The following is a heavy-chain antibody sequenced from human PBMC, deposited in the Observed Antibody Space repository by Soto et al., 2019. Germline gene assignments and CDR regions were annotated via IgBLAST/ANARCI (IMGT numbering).Heavy chain of an antibody. Sequence: LSCAASGFIFENFGMSWVRQAPGKGLEWISSISGSGFKKYYADSVKGRFTISRDNSKSTVYLELNNLSAEDTAVYHCAKNQGVELVPLATVDWFDPWGQGSVVTVSS. CDR1: GFIFENFG. D-gene: IGHD1-26*01. V-gene: IGHV3-23*01. CDR2: ISGSGFKK. CDR3: AKNQGVELVPLATVDWFDP. J-gene: IGHJ5*02.